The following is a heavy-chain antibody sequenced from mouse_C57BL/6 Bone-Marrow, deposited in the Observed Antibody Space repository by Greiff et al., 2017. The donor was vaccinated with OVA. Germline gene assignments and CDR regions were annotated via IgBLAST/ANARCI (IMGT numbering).Heavy chain of an antibody. Sequence: VQLQESGAELVRPGASVKLSCKASGYTFTDYYINWVKQRPAQGLEWIARIYPGSGNTYYNEKFKGKATLTAEKSSSTAYMQLSSLTSEDSAVYFCAREGTDYWGQGTTLTVSS. CDR3: AREGTDY. J-gene: IGHJ2*01. V-gene: IGHV1-76*01. CDR2: IYPGSGNT. CDR1: GYTFTDYY.